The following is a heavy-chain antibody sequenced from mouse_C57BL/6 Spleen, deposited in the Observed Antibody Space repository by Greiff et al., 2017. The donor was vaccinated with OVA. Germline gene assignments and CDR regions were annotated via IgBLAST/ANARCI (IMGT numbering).Heavy chain of an antibody. V-gene: IGHV1-69*01. J-gene: IGHJ4*01. D-gene: IGHD1-1*01. CDR1: GYTFTSYW. CDR2: IDPSDSYT. CDR3: ARRGLSGSSPHYYAMDY. Sequence: QVHVKQPGAELVMPGASVKLSCKASGYTFTSYWMHWVKQRPGQGLEWIGEIDPSDSYTNYNQKFKGKSTLTVDKSSSTAYMQLSSLTSEDSAVYYCARRGLSGSSPHYYAMDYWGQGTSVTVSS.